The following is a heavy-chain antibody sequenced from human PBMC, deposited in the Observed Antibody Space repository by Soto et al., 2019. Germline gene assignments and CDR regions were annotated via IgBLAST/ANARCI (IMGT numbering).Heavy chain of an antibody. J-gene: IGHJ4*02. CDR2: INPNNGGT. V-gene: IGHV1-2*04. CDR1: GYTFTGNS. Sequence: QVHLVQSGPEVKKPGASVKVSCKASGYTFTGNSLHWVRQAPGQGLEWMGWINPNNGGTNYAQKFRCWVTMTRDTSISTAYMDLSRLKSDDTAVYYCAIQRSGLVYWGQGTQVTVAS. D-gene: IGHD2-15*01. CDR3: AIQRSGLVY.